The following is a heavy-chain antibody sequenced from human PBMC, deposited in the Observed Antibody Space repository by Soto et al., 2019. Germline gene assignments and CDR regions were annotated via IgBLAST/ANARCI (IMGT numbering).Heavy chain of an antibody. CDR2: INHSGST. Sequence: QVQLQQWGAGLLKPSETLSLTCAVYGGSFSGYYWSWIRPPPGKGLEWIGEINHSGSTTYNPSLKSRVTISVDTSKNQVSLKLSSVTAADTAVYYFAIVESALVLGDYFDYWGQGTLVTVSS. J-gene: IGHJ4*02. V-gene: IGHV4-34*01. CDR3: AIVESALVLGDYFDY. D-gene: IGHD6-13*01. CDR1: GGSFSGYY.